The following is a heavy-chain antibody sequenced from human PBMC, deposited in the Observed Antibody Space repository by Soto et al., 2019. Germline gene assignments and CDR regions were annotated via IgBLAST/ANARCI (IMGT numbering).Heavy chain of an antibody. J-gene: IGHJ4*02. CDR1: GYSISSGYY. V-gene: IGHV4-38-2*02. CDR2: IYHSGST. Sequence: SETLSLTCTVSGYSISSGYYWGWIRQPPGKGLEWIGSIYHSGSTYYNPSLKSRVTISVDTSKNQFSLKLSSVTAADTAVYYCARVFSSSGWYYFDYWGQGTLVTVSS. CDR3: ARVFSSSGWYYFDY. D-gene: IGHD6-19*01.